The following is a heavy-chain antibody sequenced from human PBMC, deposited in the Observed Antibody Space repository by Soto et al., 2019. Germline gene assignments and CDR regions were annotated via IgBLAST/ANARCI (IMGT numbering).Heavy chain of an antibody. CDR1: GGYFSGYY. CDR3: ARAELEQLNAGYYYYGMDV. CDR2: INHSGST. J-gene: IGHJ6*02. V-gene: IGHV4-34*01. D-gene: IGHD1-1*01. Sequence: SETLSLTCAVYGGYFSGYYLSWIRQPPGKGLEWIGEINHSGSTNYNPSLKSRVTISVDTSKNQFSLKLSSVTAADTAVYYCARAELEQLNAGYYYYGMDVWGQGTTVTVSS.